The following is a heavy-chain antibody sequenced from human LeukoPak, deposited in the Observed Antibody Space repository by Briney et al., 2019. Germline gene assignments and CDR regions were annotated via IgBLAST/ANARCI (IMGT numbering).Heavy chain of an antibody. V-gene: IGHV3-33*01. J-gene: IGHJ6*02. CDR1: GFTFSSYG. CDR2: IWYDGSNK. Sequence: GGSLRLSCAASGFTFSSYGMHWVRQAPGKGLEWVAVIWYDGSNKYYADSVKGRFTISRDNSKNTLYLQMNSLRAEDTAVYYCAREEQQLLYYYHGMDVWGQGTTVTVSS. CDR3: AREEQQLLYYYHGMDV. D-gene: IGHD6-13*01.